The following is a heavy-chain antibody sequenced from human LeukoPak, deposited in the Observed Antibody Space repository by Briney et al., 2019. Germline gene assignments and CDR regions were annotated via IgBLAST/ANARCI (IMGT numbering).Heavy chain of an antibody. V-gene: IGHV5-51*01. D-gene: IGHD5-24*01. Sequence: GESLKISCKASGYSFSNHWIGWVRQMPGKGLEYMGIIYPGDSDTRYSPSFQGQVTSSADKSISTAYLQWSSLKASDTAMYYCARHSDGDGQHDYWGQGTLVTVSS. CDR2: IYPGDSDT. CDR3: ARHSDGDGQHDY. J-gene: IGHJ4*02. CDR1: GYSFSNHW.